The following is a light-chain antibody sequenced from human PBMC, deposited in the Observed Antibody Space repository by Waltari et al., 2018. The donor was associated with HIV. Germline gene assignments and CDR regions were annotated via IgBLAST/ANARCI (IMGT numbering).Light chain of an antibody. J-gene: IGLJ2*01. CDR2: EVD. CDR3: ASYTADDTVL. CDR1: GSDFGFYTF. Sequence: SDLTQPASVSGFLGQSITLSCTGAGSDFGFYTFISWYQQQPGKVPKLLLYEVDTRASGVHGRFSGSKSGNTASLTISGLQVEDEGLYHCASYTADDTVLFGGGTTVTV. V-gene: IGLV2-14*01.